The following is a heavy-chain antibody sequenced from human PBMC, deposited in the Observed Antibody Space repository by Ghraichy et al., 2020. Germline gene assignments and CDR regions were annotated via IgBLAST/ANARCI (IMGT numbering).Heavy chain of an antibody. V-gene: IGHV4-39*01. J-gene: IGHJ5*02. D-gene: IGHD6-13*01. CDR1: GGSISSSSYY. CDR2: IYYSGST. Sequence: GSLRLSCTVSGGSISSSSYYWGWIRQPPGKGLEWIGSIYYSGSTYYNPSLKSRVTISVDTSKNQFSLKLSSVTAADTAVYYCARWGGYSNSNWFDPWGQGTLVTVSS. CDR3: ARWGGYSNSNWFDP.